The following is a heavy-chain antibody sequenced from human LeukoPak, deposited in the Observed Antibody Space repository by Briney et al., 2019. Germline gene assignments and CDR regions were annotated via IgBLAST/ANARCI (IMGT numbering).Heavy chain of an antibody. CDR3: AKDGDSSSPNDY. Sequence: GGSLRLSCAASGFTFSSYGMHWVRQAPGKGLEWVAFIRYDGSNKYYADSVKGQFTISRDNSKNTLYLQMNSLRAEDTAVYYCAKDGDSSSPNDYWGQGTLVTVSS. CDR2: IRYDGSNK. D-gene: IGHD6-6*01. CDR1: GFTFSSYG. J-gene: IGHJ4*02. V-gene: IGHV3-30*02.